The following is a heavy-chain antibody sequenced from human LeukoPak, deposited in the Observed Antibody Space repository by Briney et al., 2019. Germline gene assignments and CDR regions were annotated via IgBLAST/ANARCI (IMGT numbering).Heavy chain of an antibody. CDR3: TRVGYIDEGIDY. CDR1: GNYW. D-gene: IGHD5-24*01. J-gene: IGHJ4*02. CDR2: IKQDGSKK. Sequence: TGGSLRLSCAASGNYWMHWVRQAPGKGLEWVANIKQDGSKKSYVDSVKGRFTISRDNAKNSLYLQMNSLRAEDTAIYYCTRVGYIDEGIDYWGQGTLVTVSS. V-gene: IGHV3-7*04.